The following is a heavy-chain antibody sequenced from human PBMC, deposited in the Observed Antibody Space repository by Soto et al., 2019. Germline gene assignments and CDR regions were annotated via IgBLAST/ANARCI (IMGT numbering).Heavy chain of an antibody. CDR3: AKGTTVTPRRYLDL. J-gene: IGHJ2*01. CDR1: RFAFSSYA. Sequence: QEQLVESGGGVVQPGKSLRLSCAASRFAFSSYAMHWVRQAPGKGLEWLAVISYDGGYENYADSVKGRFTISRDNSKNTPWLQIHSLRSEDTALYYCAKGTTVTPRRYLDLCGQGTLVTVSS. D-gene: IGHD4-17*01. CDR2: ISYDGGYE. V-gene: IGHV3-30*18.